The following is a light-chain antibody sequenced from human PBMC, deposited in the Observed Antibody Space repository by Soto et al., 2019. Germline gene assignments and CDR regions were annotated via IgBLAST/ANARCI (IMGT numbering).Light chain of an antibody. CDR1: QRVSSGY. V-gene: IGKV3-20*01. Sequence: EIVLTQSPGTLSLSPGERATLSCRASQRVSSGYLAWYQQKPGQAPRLLIYGPSIRATGIPDRFSGSGSGTDFALTISRLEPEDFAVYYCQQYGSSPQTFGGGTKVDIK. CDR2: GPS. CDR3: QQYGSSPQT. J-gene: IGKJ4*02.